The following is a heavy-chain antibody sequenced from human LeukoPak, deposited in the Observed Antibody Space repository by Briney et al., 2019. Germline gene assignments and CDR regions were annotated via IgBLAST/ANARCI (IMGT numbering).Heavy chain of an antibody. CDR2: IYSGGSI. V-gene: IGHV3-66*01. CDR3: ARGGYCSSTSCLLDY. Sequence: GALRLSCAASGFTVSSNYMSWVRQAPGKGLEWVSVIYSGGSIYYADFVKGRFTISRDNSKNTLYLQMNSLSAEDTAVYYCARGGYCSSTSCLLDYWGRGTLVTVSS. CDR1: GFTVSSNY. J-gene: IGHJ4*02. D-gene: IGHD2-2*01.